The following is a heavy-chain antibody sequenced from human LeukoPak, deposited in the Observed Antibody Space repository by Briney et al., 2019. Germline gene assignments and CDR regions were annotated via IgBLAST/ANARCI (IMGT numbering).Heavy chain of an antibody. Sequence: SETLSLXCTVSGGSSSSSSYYWGWSRQPPGKGQEWIGSIYYSGSTYYNPYLKSRVTISVDTTKNQFSLKLSSVTAADTAVYYCARQPLRGPVSGEDYWGQGTLVTVSS. CDR3: ARQPLRGPVSGEDY. CDR2: IYYSGST. D-gene: IGHD1-14*01. V-gene: IGHV4-39*01. J-gene: IGHJ4*02. CDR1: GGSSSSSSYY.